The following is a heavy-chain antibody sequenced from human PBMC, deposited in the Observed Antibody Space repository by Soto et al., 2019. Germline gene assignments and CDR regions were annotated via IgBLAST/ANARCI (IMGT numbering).Heavy chain of an antibody. CDR3: AGVSTGAYKP. CDR2: IYYTGSS. Sequence: SETLSLTCTVSGGAITSGYWSWIRQPPVRGLERIRYIYYTGSSNYNPSLNSRVTISVDTSKNQFTLRLRSVTAADTAIYFCAGVSTGAYKPWGPGTLVTGSS. J-gene: IGHJ5*02. CDR1: GGAITSGY. V-gene: IGHV4-59*01. D-gene: IGHD3-16*01.